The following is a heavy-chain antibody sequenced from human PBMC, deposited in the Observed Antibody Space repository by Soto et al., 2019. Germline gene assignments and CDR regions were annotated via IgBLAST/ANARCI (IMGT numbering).Heavy chain of an antibody. J-gene: IGHJ4*02. CDR2: INAGNGNT. Sequence: ASVKVSCKARGYTFTSYAMHWVRQAPGQRLEWMGWINAGNGNTKYSQKFQGRVTITRDTSASTAYMELSSLRSEDTAVYYCAREISSGWYPNYDYWGQGTLVTVSS. CDR3: AREISSGWYPNYDY. CDR1: GYTFTSYA. V-gene: IGHV1-3*01. D-gene: IGHD6-19*01.